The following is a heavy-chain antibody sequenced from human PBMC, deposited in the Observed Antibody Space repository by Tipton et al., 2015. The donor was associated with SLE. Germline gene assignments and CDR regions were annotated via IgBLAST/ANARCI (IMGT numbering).Heavy chain of an antibody. CDR3: AIPTVGATGGFDS. J-gene: IGHJ4*01. CDR1: GDSITSITRTNW. CDR2: IFHSGST. Sequence: TLSLTCTVSGDSITSITRTNWWSWVRQPPGKGLEWIGEIFHSGSTNYRPSLKSRVTISVDTSKNQFSLKLTSVTAADTAVYYCAIPTVGATGGFDSWGHGTLVIVSS. D-gene: IGHD1-26*01. V-gene: IGHV4-4*02.